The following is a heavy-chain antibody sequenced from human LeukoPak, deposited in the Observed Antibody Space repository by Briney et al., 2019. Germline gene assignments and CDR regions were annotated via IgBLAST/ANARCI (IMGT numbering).Heavy chain of an antibody. V-gene: IGHV3-7*03. Sequence: GTSLRLSCKTSGFIFSNYAMHWVRQAPGKGLEWVANIRQDGGDKYYADSVEGRFTISRDNAKNSLYLQMNSLRAEDTAVYSCARVIVTVPGQSDYFDYWGQGTLVTFSS. CDR1: GFIFSNYA. CDR3: ARVIVTVPGQSDYFDY. J-gene: IGHJ4*02. CDR2: IRQDGGDK. D-gene: IGHD2/OR15-2a*01.